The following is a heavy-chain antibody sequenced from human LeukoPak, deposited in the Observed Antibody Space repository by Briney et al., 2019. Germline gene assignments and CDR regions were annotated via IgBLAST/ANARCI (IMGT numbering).Heavy chain of an antibody. CDR3: AKDQPGWPQPFYIDY. Sequence: GGSLRLSCAASGFTFSSYAMSWVRQAPGKGLEWVSAISGSGGTTYYADSVKGRFTISRDRSKNTLYLDMNSLRVEDTALYYCAKDQPGWPQPFYIDYWGQGTLVTVSS. V-gene: IGHV3-23*01. CDR2: ISGSGGTT. J-gene: IGHJ4*02. D-gene: IGHD1-14*01. CDR1: GFTFSSYA.